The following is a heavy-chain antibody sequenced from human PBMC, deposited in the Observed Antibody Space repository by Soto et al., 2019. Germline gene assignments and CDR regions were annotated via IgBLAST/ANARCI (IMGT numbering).Heavy chain of an antibody. J-gene: IGHJ5*02. V-gene: IGHV4-59*01. CDR3: ARGRELRFSEFVGDNWFDT. CDR2: IYYSGST. CDR1: GGSSSSYY. D-gene: IGHD3-3*01. Sequence: SEXLSLTWTISGGSSSSYYWRWIRQPPGKGLEWIGYIYYSGSTNYNPSLKSRVTISVDTSKNQFSLKLSSVTAADTAVYYCARGRELRFSEFVGDNWFDTWGQGTLVTVSS.